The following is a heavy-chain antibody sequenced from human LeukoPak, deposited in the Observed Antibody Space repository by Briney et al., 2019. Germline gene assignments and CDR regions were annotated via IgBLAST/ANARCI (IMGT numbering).Heavy chain of an antibody. CDR2: INPNSGGT. CDR1: GYTFTGYY. Sequence: ASVKVSCKASGYTFTGYYMHWVRQAPGQGLEWMGWINPNSGGTNYAQKFQGRVTMTRDTSISTAYMELSRLRSDDTAVYYCARGIVPAAISGPEYSSSLVSAFDYWGQGTLVTVSS. CDR3: ARGIVPAAISGPEYSSSLVSAFDY. V-gene: IGHV1-2*02. D-gene: IGHD2-2*01. J-gene: IGHJ4*02.